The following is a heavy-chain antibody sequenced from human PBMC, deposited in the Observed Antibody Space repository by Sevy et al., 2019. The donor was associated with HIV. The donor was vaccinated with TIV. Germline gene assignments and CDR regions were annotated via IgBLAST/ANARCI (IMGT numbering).Heavy chain of an antibody. J-gene: IGHJ4*02. CDR2: ISYDGSNK. CDR1: GFTFSSYG. CDR3: AKDLRDYVWGGFDY. V-gene: IGHV3-30*18. D-gene: IGHD3-16*01. Sequence: GGSLRLSCAASGFTFSSYGMHWVRQAPGKGLKSVAVISYDGSNKYYADSVKGRFTISRGNSKNTLYLQMNSLRAEDTAVYYCAKDLRDYVWGGFDYWGQGTLVTVSS.